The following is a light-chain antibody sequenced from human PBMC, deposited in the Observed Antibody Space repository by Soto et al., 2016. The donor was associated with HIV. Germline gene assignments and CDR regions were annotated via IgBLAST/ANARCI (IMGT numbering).Light chain of an antibody. CDR3: QQYNSYPWT. CDR2: KAS. V-gene: IGKV1-5*03. CDR1: RGISRW. Sequence: DIQMTQSPSALSASIGDRVTITCRASRGISRWLAWYQQKPGKAPTLLIYKASSLQSGVPSRFSGSGSETDFTLTISSLQPDDSATYFCQQYNSYPWTFGQGPRW. J-gene: IGKJ1*01.